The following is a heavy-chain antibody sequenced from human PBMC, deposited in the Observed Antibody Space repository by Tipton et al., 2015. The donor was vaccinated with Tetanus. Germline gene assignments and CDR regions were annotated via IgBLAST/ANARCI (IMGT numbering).Heavy chain of an antibody. CDR1: GGSISGGGYY. V-gene: IGHV4-31*03. D-gene: IGHD1-26*01. CDR2: IYYSGST. Sequence: TLSLTCTVSGGSISGGGYYWSWIRQHPGKGLEWIGDIYYSGSTYYNPSLKSRATLSVDPSKNQFSLKLNSMTAADTAVYYCARDQARGARGWNYFDYWGQGTLVTVSS. J-gene: IGHJ4*02. CDR3: ARDQARGARGWNYFDY.